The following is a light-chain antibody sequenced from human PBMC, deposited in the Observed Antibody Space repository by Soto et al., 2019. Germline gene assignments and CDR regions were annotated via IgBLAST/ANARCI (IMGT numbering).Light chain of an antibody. Sequence: EIVLAQYQGTLSLSPGERATLSCRASQSVGGSYLAWYQQKPGQAPRLLIYGASIRATGIPDRFSGSGSGTDFTLTITRLEPEDFAVYYCQQYGSSPRTFGQGTRWIS. CDR3: QQYGSSPRT. CDR1: QSVGGSY. CDR2: GAS. J-gene: IGKJ1*01. V-gene: IGKV3-20*01.